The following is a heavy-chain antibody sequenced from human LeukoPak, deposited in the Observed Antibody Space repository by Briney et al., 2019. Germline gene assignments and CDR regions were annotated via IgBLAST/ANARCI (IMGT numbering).Heavy chain of an antibody. CDR3: ARAFRSGSYSGGPDY. V-gene: IGHV1-2*02. CDR1: GYTFTGYH. J-gene: IGHJ4*02. CDR2: INPNSGGT. D-gene: IGHD3-10*01. Sequence: ASVKVSCKASGYTFTGYHIHWVRQAPGQGLEWMGWINPNSGGTNYAQKFQGRVTMTRDTSISTAYMELSSLRSDDTAVYYCARAFRSGSYSGGPDYWGQGTLVTVSS.